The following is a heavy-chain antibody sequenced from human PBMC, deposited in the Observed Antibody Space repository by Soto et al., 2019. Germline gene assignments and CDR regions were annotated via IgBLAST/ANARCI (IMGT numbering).Heavy chain of an antibody. CDR1: GFTFSSYA. V-gene: IGHV3-30-3*01. CDR3: ARGTYSRGWYSARDYYCGMDV. Sequence: QVQLVESGGGVVQPGRSLRLSCAASGFTFSSYAMHWVRQAPGKGLEWVAVISYDGSNKYYADSVKGRFTISRDNSKNXLXMXXNSLRAEDTAVYYGARGTYSRGWYSARDYYCGMDVWGQGTTVTVSS. J-gene: IGHJ6*02. D-gene: IGHD6-13*01. CDR2: ISYDGSNK.